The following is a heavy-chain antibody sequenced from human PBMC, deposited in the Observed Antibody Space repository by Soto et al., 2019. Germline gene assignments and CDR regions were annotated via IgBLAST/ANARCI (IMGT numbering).Heavy chain of an antibody. V-gene: IGHV4-59*08. Sequence: SATLSLTCTVLSGSISSYYCRWTRQSPGKGLEWIGYIYYSGSTNYNPSLKSRVTISVDTSKNQFSLKLSSVTAADTAVYYCARLKLVRYYYYGMDVWGQGTTVTVS. CDR1: SGSISSYY. CDR2: IYYSGST. D-gene: IGHD3-9*01. J-gene: IGHJ6*02. CDR3: ARLKLVRYYYYGMDV.